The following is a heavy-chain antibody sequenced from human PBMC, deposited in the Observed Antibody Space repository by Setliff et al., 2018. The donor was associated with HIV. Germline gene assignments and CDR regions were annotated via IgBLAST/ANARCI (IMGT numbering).Heavy chain of an antibody. V-gene: IGHV4-4*07. CDR2: FYSGGIT. Sequence: SETLSLTCTVSGASIGSFSWSWIRQPAGKGLEWIGRFYSGGITSYNPSLKSRVTMSLDTSKNQFSLKLSSVTAADTAVYYCARDFLQYGFSYFDYWGQGSLVTVSS. J-gene: IGHJ4*02. CDR3: ARDFLQYGFSYFDY. CDR1: GASIGSFS. D-gene: IGHD3-10*01.